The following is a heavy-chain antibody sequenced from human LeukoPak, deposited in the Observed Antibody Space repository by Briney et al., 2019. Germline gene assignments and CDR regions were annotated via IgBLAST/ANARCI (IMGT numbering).Heavy chain of an antibody. J-gene: IGHJ4*02. CDR1: GFTVSSNY. V-gene: IGHV3-53*01. CDR3: AKQKFSSFFDY. Sequence: GGSLRLSCAASGFTVSSNYMSWVRQAPGKGLEWVSVIYSGGSTYYADSVKGRFTIPRDNSKNTLYLQMNSLRAEDTAVYYCAKQKFSSFFDYWGQGALVTVSS. D-gene: IGHD3-10*01. CDR2: IYSGGST.